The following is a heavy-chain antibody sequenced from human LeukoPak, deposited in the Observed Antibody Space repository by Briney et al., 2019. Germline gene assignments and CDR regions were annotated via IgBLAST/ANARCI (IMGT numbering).Heavy chain of an antibody. J-gene: IGHJ4*02. Sequence: GGTLRLSCAASGFTFSSYGMSWVRQAPGKGLEWVSAISGSGGSTYYADSVKGRFTISRDNSKNTLYLQMNSLRAEDTAVYYCAKDRGSSWHPTVYYFDYWGQGTLVTVSS. D-gene: IGHD6-13*01. CDR3: AKDRGSSWHPTVYYFDY. CDR1: GFTFSSYG. V-gene: IGHV3-23*01. CDR2: ISGSGGST.